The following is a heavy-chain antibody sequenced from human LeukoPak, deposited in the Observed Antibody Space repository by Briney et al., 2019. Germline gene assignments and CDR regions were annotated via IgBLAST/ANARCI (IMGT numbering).Heavy chain of an antibody. D-gene: IGHD1-1*01. J-gene: IGHJ5*02. Sequence: GSLRLSCAASGFTFSSYSMNWIRQSPDKGLEWLGNVYHSGGTYYNPSLKSRVTISVDTSKNHFSLKLTSVTAADTAMYYCATTSGDFLFNFFDPWGQGTLVTVSS. CDR1: GFTFSSYS. V-gene: IGHV4-34*08. CDR3: ATTSGDFLFNFFDP. CDR2: VYHSGGT.